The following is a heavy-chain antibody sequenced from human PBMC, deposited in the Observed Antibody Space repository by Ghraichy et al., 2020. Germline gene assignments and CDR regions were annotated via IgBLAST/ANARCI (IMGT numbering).Heavy chain of an antibody. CDR3: AAEGGAEVHDFWSGYSSFDP. Sequence: SVKVSCKASGFTFTSSAVQWVRQARGQRLEWIGWIVVGSGNTNYAQKFQERVTITRDMSTSTAYMELSSLRSEDTAVYYCAAEGGAEVHDFWSGYSSFDPWGQGTLVTVSS. J-gene: IGHJ5*02. CDR1: GFTFTSSA. D-gene: IGHD3-3*01. V-gene: IGHV1-58*01. CDR2: IVVGSGNT.